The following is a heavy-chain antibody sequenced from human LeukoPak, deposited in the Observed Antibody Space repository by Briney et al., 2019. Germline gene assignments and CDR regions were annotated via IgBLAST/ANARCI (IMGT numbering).Heavy chain of an antibody. J-gene: IGHJ4*02. CDR2: INPNSGVT. Sequence: ASVKVSCKASGYTFTGYYMHWVRQAPGQGLEWMGWINPNSGVTKFAQRFQGRVTMTRDTSTSTAYLDLSSLRSDDTAVYYCATAVLYGGNDFDYWGQGALVTVSS. CDR1: GYTFTGYY. V-gene: IGHV1-2*02. CDR3: ATAVLYGGNDFDY. D-gene: IGHD5-12*01.